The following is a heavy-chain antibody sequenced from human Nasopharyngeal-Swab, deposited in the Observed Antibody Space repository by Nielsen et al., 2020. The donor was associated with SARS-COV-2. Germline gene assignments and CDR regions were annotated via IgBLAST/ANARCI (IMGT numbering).Heavy chain of an antibody. J-gene: IGHJ4*02. CDR2: IYYSGST. V-gene: IGHV4-39*01. CDR1: GGSISSSSYY. Sequence: GSLRLSCTVSGGSISSSSYYWGWIRQPPGKGLEWIGSIYYSGSTYYKSSLKSRVTISVDTSKKEFSLKLSSAIVADTAVYYCARLSWTTNDFWSGYYLGYFDYWGQGTLVTVSS. CDR3: ARLSWTTNDFWSGYYLGYFDY. D-gene: IGHD3-3*01.